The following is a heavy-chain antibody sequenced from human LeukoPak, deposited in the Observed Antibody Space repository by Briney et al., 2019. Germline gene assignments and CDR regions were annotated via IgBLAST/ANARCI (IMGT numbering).Heavy chain of an antibody. J-gene: IGHJ4*02. D-gene: IGHD1-1*01. CDR1: GFTFSRYG. CDR3: AKEGTGIHFDY. CDR2: ISYDGGNT. V-gene: IGHV3-30*19. Sequence: GGSLRLSCVASGFTFSRYGIHWVRQPPGKGLEWVAEISYDGGNTYYADSVKGRFTISRDNSKNTLYLQMNSLRAEDTAVYYCAKEGTGIHFDYWGQGTLVTVSS.